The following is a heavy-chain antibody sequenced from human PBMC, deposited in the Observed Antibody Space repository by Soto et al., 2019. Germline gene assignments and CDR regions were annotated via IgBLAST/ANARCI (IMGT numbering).Heavy chain of an antibody. V-gene: IGHV3-33*01. CDR1: GFPLNNYA. CDR3: ARDDVSMVTTFLDY. CDR2: IWHDGSNE. Sequence: GGSLRLSCAASGFPLNNYAMHWVRQAPGKGLEWVAVIWHDGSNEHYADSVKGRFHIARDNSNNTLYLQMNSLRGEDTALYYCARDDVSMVTTFLDYWGLGTLVTVSS. J-gene: IGHJ4*02. D-gene: IGHD2-21*02.